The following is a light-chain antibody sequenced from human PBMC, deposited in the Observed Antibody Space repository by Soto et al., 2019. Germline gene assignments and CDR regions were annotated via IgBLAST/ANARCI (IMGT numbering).Light chain of an antibody. CDR3: SSYTSIATYV. CDR2: DVT. V-gene: IGLV2-14*01. CDR1: DNDVGGYNY. Sequence: QSALAQPASVSGSPGQSITISSTGTDNDVGGYNYVSWYQQYPDKAPKLIIYDVTNRPSGVSMRFSGSKSGNTASLTISGLRPEDEADYYCSSYTSIATYVFGSGTKVTVL. J-gene: IGLJ1*01.